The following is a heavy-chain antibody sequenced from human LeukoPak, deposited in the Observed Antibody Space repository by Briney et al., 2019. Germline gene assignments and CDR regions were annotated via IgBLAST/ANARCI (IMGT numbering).Heavy chain of an antibody. CDR1: GYTFTGYY. Sequence: GASVKVSCKASGYTFTGYYMHWVRQAPGQGLEWMGWMNPNSGNTGYAQKFQGRVTMTRNTSISTAYMELSSLRSEDTAVYYCARGRSGDVDYWGQGTLVTVSS. J-gene: IGHJ4*02. D-gene: IGHD3-16*01. V-gene: IGHV1-8*02. CDR3: ARGRSGDVDY. CDR2: MNPNSGNT.